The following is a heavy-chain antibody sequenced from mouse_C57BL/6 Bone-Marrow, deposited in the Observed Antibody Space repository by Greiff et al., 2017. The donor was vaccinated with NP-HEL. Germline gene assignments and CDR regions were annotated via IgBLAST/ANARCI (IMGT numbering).Heavy chain of an antibody. V-gene: IGHV1-64*01. D-gene: IGHD2-4*01. Sequence: QVQLKQPGAELVKPGASVKLSCKASGYTFTSYWMHWVKQRPGQGLEWIGMIHPNSGSTNYNEKFKSKATLTVDKSSSTAYMQLSSLTSEDSAVYYCARGDYYNSYWGQGTLVTVSA. CDR3: ARGDYYNSY. CDR1: GYTFTSYW. CDR2: IHPNSGST. J-gene: IGHJ3*01.